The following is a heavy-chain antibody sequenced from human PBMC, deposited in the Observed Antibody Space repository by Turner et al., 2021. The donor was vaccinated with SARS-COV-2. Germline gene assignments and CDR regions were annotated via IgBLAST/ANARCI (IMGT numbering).Heavy chain of an antibody. D-gene: IGHD3-10*01. CDR1: GVSISSSSYY. CDR3: ARLVRRAEYYFDY. CDR2: IYYSGSN. V-gene: IGHV4-39*01. Sequence: QLQLQVSGPGLFKPSETLSLTCTVSGVSISSSSYYWGWIRQPPGKGLEWSWSIYYSGSNNYNPARKSRDTITVDTSKNQFYMKLSSVTAADTAVYYCARLVRRAEYYFDYWGQGTLVTVSS. J-gene: IGHJ4*02.